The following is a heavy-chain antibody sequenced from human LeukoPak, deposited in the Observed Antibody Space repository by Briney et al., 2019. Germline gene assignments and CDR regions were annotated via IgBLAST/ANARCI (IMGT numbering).Heavy chain of an antibody. J-gene: IGHJ4*02. Sequence: GGSLGLSRAASGFTFSSYAMHWVRQAPGKGLEWVAVISYDGSNKYYADSMKGRFTISRDNSKNTLYLQMNSLRAEDTAVYYCARDGGGDFDYWGQGTLVTVSS. D-gene: IGHD2-15*01. CDR2: ISYDGSNK. CDR1: GFTFSSYA. V-gene: IGHV3-30-3*01. CDR3: ARDGGGDFDY.